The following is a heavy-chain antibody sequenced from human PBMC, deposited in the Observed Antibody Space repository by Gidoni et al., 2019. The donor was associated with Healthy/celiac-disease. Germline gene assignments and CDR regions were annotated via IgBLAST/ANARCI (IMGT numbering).Heavy chain of an antibody. CDR1: GVTFSSYA. Sequence: EVQLLESGGGLVQPGGSLRLPCSASGVTFSSYAMSWFRQAQGKGLGGVSGSSGSGGSTYYADSVKGRFTISRDNSKNTLYLQMNSRRAEDTAVYYCAKDHYYDSSGLDAFDIWGQGTMVTVSS. CDR3: AKDHYYDSSGLDAFDI. CDR2: SSGSGGST. J-gene: IGHJ3*02. V-gene: IGHV3-23*01. D-gene: IGHD3-22*01.